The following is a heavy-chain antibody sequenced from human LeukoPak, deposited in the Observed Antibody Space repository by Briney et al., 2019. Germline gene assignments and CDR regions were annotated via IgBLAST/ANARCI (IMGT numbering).Heavy chain of an antibody. CDR1: GFTFSSYS. Sequence: GGSLRLSCAASGFTFSSYSMNWVRQAPGKGLEWISDISSSSSSINYADSVRGRFTISRDNAKNSLYLQMNSLRDEDTAVYYCARGPYGSGSHYYDYWGQGTLVTVSS. CDR2: ISSSSSSI. J-gene: IGHJ4*02. V-gene: IGHV3-48*02. D-gene: IGHD3-10*01. CDR3: ARGPYGSGSHYYDY.